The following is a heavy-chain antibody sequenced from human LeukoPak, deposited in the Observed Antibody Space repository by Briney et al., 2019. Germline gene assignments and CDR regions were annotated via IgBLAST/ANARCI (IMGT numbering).Heavy chain of an antibody. V-gene: IGHV1-46*01. CDR2: INPSGGST. J-gene: IGHJ4*02. CDR3: ARVGHGEGTRGYSYGTNDY. CDR1: GYTFTSYY. D-gene: IGHD5-18*01. Sequence: GASVKVSCKASGYTFTSYYMHWVRQAPGQGLEWMGIINPSGGSTSYAQKFQGRVTMTRDTSTSTVYMELSSLRSEDTAVYYCARVGHGEGTRGYSYGTNDYWGQGTLVTVSS.